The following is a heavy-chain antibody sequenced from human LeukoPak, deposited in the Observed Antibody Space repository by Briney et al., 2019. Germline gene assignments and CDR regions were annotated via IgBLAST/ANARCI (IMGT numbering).Heavy chain of an antibody. Sequence: MAGGSLRLSCAASGFTFRSYSMNWVRQAPGKGLEWVSSISSSSSYIYYADSVKGRFTISRDNAKNSLYLQMNSLRAEDTAVYYCASPLTPYYYDSQYDYWGQGTLVTVSS. J-gene: IGHJ4*02. V-gene: IGHV3-21*01. CDR2: ISSSSSYI. CDR1: GFTFRSYS. CDR3: ASPLTPYYYDSQYDY. D-gene: IGHD3-22*01.